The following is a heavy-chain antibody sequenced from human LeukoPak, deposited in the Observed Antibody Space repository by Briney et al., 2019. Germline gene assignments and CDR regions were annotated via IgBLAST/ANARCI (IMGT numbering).Heavy chain of an antibody. D-gene: IGHD3-10*01. CDR1: GFTFRAYA. Sequence: GGSLRLSCAASGFTFRAYAMHWVRQAPGKGLEWLAVISNDGTIQYYADSVKGRFTISRANSRNIMNLQTDSLRPEDTALYYCARAMVRGVIPYWGQGTLVTVSS. CDR2: ISNDGTIQ. V-gene: IGHV3-30*04. CDR3: ARAMVRGVIPY. J-gene: IGHJ4*02.